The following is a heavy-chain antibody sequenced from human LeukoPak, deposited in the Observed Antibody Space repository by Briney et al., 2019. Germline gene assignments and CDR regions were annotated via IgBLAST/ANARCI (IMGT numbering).Heavy chain of an antibody. CDR1: GYTFTGYY. CDR3: ARASSGSGSNAFDI. CDR2: INPNSGGT. Sequence: ASVKVSCKASGYTFTGYYMHWVRQAPGQGLEWMGWINPNSGGTNYAQKFQGWVTMTRDTSISTAYMELSRLRSDDTAVYYCARASSGSGSNAFDIWAKGQWSPSLQ. V-gene: IGHV1-2*04. D-gene: IGHD6-25*01. J-gene: IGHJ3*02.